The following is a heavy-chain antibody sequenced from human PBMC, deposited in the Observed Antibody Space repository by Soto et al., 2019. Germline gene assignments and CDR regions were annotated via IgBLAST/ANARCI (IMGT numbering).Heavy chain of an antibody. D-gene: IGHD7-27*01. CDR2: MSYSRRT. CDR1: GGSISSNNYY. V-gene: IGHV4-39*01. J-gene: IGHJ4*02. CDR3: ASQLRPTNWGGGYFDY. Sequence: QLQLQESGPGLVKPSETLSLTCFVSGGSISSNNYYWGWIRQPPGKGLEWIGSMSYSRRTYYNPALKSRVTISVDTSKNQFALKLTSVTAADTAVYYWASQLRPTNWGGGYFDYWGQGPLVTVSS.